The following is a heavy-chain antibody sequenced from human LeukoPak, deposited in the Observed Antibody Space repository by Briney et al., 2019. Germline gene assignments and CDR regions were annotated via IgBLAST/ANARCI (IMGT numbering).Heavy chain of an antibody. Sequence: ASVKVSCKASGYTLTSYGISWVRQAPGQGLEWMGWISAYNGNTNYAQKLQGRVTMTTDTSTSTAYMELRSLRSDGTAVYYCARASDYVPYYYYMDVWGKGTTVTVSS. V-gene: IGHV1-18*01. J-gene: IGHJ6*03. CDR3: ARASDYVPYYYYMDV. CDR1: GYTLTSYG. CDR2: ISAYNGNT. D-gene: IGHD4-17*01.